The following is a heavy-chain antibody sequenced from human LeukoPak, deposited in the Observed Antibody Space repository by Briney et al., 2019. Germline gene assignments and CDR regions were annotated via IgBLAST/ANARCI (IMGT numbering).Heavy chain of an antibody. CDR1: GFTFSSYW. J-gene: IGHJ6*02. CDR3: ARDGYSSSFYYYYYGMDV. CDR2: IKQDGSEK. V-gene: IGHV3-7*01. Sequence: QSVGSLRLSCAASGFTFSSYWMSWVRQAPGKGLEWVANIKQDGSEKYYVDSVKGRFTISRDNAKNSLYLQMNSLRAEDTAVYYCARDGYSSSFYYYYYGMDVWGQGTTVTVSS. D-gene: IGHD6-6*01.